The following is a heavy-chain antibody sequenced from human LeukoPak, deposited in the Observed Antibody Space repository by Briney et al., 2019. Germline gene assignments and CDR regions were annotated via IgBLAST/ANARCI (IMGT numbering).Heavy chain of an antibody. J-gene: IGHJ4*02. Sequence: GASVKVSCKASGGTFSSYAISWVRQAPGQGLEWMGRIIPMFGTANYAQKFQARITITTDEPTSTVYMELSSLRSEDTAVYYCAREWRWLQPYFDYWGQGTLVTVSS. CDR2: IIPMFGTA. D-gene: IGHD5-24*01. CDR3: AREWRWLQPYFDY. V-gene: IGHV1-69*05. CDR1: GGTFSSYA.